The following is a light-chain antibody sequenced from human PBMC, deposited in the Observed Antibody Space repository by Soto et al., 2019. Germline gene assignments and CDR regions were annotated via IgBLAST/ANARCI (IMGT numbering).Light chain of an antibody. CDR2: DVY. Sequence: QSALPQAASGSGSAGEWISISCTGTSSDVGGYNYVSWYQQHPGKAPKLIIYDVYTRPSGMSNRFSGSKSGNTASLTISGLQAEDEADYYCGSYTSSSPPYVFGIGTKVTV. V-gene: IGLV2-14*01. CDR1: SSDVGGYNY. CDR3: GSYTSSSPPYV. J-gene: IGLJ1*01.